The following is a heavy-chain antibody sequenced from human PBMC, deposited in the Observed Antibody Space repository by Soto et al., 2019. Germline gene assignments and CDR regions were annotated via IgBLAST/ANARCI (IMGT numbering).Heavy chain of an antibody. Sequence: GASVKVSCKASGYTFTSYGISWVRQAPGQGLEWMGWISAYNGNTNYAQKLQGRVTMTTDTSTSTAYMELRSLRSDDTAVYYCARDKFRFYGDYVGWFDPWGQGTLVTVSS. CDR1: GYTFTSYG. D-gene: IGHD4-17*01. CDR3: ARDKFRFYGDYVGWFDP. J-gene: IGHJ5*02. V-gene: IGHV1-18*01. CDR2: ISAYNGNT.